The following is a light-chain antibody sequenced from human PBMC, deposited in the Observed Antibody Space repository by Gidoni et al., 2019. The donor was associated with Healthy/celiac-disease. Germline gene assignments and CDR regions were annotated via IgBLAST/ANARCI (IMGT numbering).Light chain of an antibody. J-gene: IGKJ5*01. Sequence: EIVLTQSPGTLSLSPGERATLSCRASQSVSRSYLAWYQQKPGQAPRLLIYGASSRATGIPDRFSGSGSGTDFTLTISRLEPEDFAVYFCQQSGSSPPITFGQGTRLEIK. CDR3: QQSGSSPPIT. CDR1: QSVSRSY. CDR2: GAS. V-gene: IGKV3-20*01.